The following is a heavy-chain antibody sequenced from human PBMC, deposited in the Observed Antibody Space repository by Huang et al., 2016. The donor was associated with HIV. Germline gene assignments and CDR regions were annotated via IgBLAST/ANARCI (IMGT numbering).Heavy chain of an antibody. CDR3: ARGYYDSSGSDAFDI. CDR2: IYTSGNT. Sequence: QVQLQESGPGLVKPSQTLSLTCTVSGGSISSGSFYWSWIRQPAGKGLEWIGHIYTSGNTNYNPPLKSRLTMSVDMSQNQFSLRLYSVTAADTAVYFCARGYYDSSGSDAFDIWGQGTMVTVSS. CDR1: GGSISSGSFY. J-gene: IGHJ3*02. D-gene: IGHD3-22*01. V-gene: IGHV4-61*09.